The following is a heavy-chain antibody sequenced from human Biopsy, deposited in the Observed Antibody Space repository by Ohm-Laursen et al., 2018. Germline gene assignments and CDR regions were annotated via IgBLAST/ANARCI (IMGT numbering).Heavy chain of an antibody. CDR3: ARTPGVAVAGRFFDL. J-gene: IGHJ2*01. CDR1: GGSVDDYF. D-gene: IGHD6-19*01. Sequence: GTLPLTCSVSGGSVDDYFWNWIRQPAGKGLEWIGRIYSTGRSSAYHPSFQSRVTMSLDTSNKQFSLKLTSVTAADTAVYYCARTPGVAVAGRFFDLWGRGTLVTVSS. V-gene: IGHV4-4*07. CDR2: IYSTGRSS.